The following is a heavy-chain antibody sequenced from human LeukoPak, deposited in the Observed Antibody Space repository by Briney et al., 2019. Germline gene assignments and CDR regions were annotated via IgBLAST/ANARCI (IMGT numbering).Heavy chain of an antibody. V-gene: IGHV3-9*01. D-gene: IGHD6-19*01. J-gene: IGHJ4*02. CDR3: AKDLEEQWLVRYFDY. CDR1: GFTFDDYA. Sequence: PGRSLRLSCAASGFTFDDYAMHWVRQAPGKGLEWVSGISWNSGSIGYADSVKGRFAISRDNSKNTLYLQMNSLRAEDTAVYYCAKDLEEQWLVRYFDYWDQGTLVTVSS. CDR2: ISWNSGSI.